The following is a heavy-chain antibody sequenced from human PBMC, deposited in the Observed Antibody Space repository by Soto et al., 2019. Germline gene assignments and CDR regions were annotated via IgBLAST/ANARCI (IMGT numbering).Heavy chain of an antibody. D-gene: IGHD3-9*01. CDR3: ARAHYHFDWLPSAPFDY. CDR2: ISSSSSYI. Sequence: GGSLRLSCAASGFTFSSYSMNWVRQAPGKGLEWVSSISSSSSYIYYADSVKGRFTISRDNAKNSLYLQMNSLRAEDPAVYYCARAHYHFDWLPSAPFDYWGQGTLVTVSS. V-gene: IGHV3-21*01. J-gene: IGHJ4*02. CDR1: GFTFSSYS.